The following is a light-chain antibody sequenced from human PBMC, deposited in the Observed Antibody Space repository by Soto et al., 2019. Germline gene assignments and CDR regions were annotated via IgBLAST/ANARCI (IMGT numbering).Light chain of an antibody. Sequence: EIVLTQSPATLSLSPGERATLSCRASQSIGYYLAWYQEKPGKAPRLLIYDASIRATGIPARFSGSWSGTDFTLTINGLEPEDSAVYYCQQRGNWPPTWTFGQGTKVDIK. CDR1: QSIGYY. CDR3: QQRGNWPPTWT. V-gene: IGKV3-11*01. CDR2: DAS. J-gene: IGKJ1*01.